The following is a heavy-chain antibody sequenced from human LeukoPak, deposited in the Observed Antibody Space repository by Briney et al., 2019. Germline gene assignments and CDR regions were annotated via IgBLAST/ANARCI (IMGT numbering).Heavy chain of an antibody. J-gene: IGHJ4*02. D-gene: IGHD6-19*01. V-gene: IGHV3-21*01. CDR1: GFTFSSYS. CDR3: AREGQWLGELDY. CDR2: ISSSSSYI. Sequence: GGSLRLSCAASGFTFSSYSMNWVRQAPGKGLEWVSSISSSSSYIYYADPVKGRFTISRDNAKNSLYLQMNSLRAEDTAVYYCAREGQWLGELDYWGQGTLVTVSS.